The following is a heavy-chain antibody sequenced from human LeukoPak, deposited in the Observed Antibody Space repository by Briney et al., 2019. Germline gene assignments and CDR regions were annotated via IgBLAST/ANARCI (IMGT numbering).Heavy chain of an antibody. J-gene: IGHJ6*02. CDR1: GYTFTGYY. D-gene: IGHD3/OR15-3a*01. CDR3: ARGPYDLWDYYYGMDV. CDR2: INPNSGGT. Sequence: ASVKVSCKTSGYTFTGYYMQWVRQAPGQGLEWMGWINPNSGGTNYAQKFQGRVTMTRDTSISTAYMELSRLRSDDTAVYYCARGPYDLWDYYYGMDVWGQGTTVTV. V-gene: IGHV1-2*02.